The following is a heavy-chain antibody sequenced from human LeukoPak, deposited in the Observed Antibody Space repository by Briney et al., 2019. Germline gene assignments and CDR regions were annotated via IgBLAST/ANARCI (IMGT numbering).Heavy chain of an antibody. CDR2: IKQDGSEK. Sequence: GRSLRLSRAASGFTFSSYWMSWVRQAPGKGLEWVANIKQDGSEKYYVDSVKGRFTISRDNAKNSLYLQMNSLRAEDTAVYYCARGAGVMITFGGVIVIPRYYFDYWGQGTLVTVSS. CDR1: GFTFSSYW. J-gene: IGHJ4*02. D-gene: IGHD3-16*02. V-gene: IGHV3-7*03. CDR3: ARGAGVMITFGGVIVIPRYYFDY.